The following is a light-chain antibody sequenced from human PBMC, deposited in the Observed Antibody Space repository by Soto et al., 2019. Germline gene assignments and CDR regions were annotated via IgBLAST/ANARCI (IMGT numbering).Light chain of an antibody. V-gene: IGKV3-20*01. CDR2: GAS. Sequence: ELGLTQSPGTLSVSPGERATLSCRASQSVSSSLAWYQQKPGQAPRLLIYGASSRDTGIQDRFSGSGSGPEFTLTIRRLEPEDFAVYFCQHYGSSRTCGQGTKVDIK. CDR3: QHYGSSRT. J-gene: IGKJ1*01. CDR1: QSVSSS.